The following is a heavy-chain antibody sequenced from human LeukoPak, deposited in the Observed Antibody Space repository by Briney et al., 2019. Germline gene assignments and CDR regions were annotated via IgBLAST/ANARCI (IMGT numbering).Heavy chain of an antibody. Sequence: GGSLRLSCAASGFTFSSYAMHWVRQAPGKGLEWVTVISYDGSNKYYADSVKGRFTISRDNSKNTLYLQMNSLRAEDTAVFYCAREAGFCSSTSCFPPDYWGQGTLVTVSS. J-gene: IGHJ4*02. CDR3: AREAGFCSSTSCFPPDY. D-gene: IGHD2-2*01. CDR2: ISYDGSNK. V-gene: IGHV3-30-3*01. CDR1: GFTFSSYA.